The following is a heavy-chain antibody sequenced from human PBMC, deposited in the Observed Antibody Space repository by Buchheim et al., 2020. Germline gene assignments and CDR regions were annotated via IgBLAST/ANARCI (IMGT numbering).Heavy chain of an antibody. V-gene: IGHV3-33*08. Sequence: QVQLVESGGGLVKPGGSLRLSCAASGFTFSDYYMSWIRQAPGKGLEWVAVIWYDGSNKYYADSVKGRFTISRDNSKNTLYLQMNSLRAEDTAVYYCARGFLTEITIFGVVIPDYWGQGTL. CDR1: GFTFSDYY. CDR3: ARGFLTEITIFGVVIPDY. CDR2: IWYDGSNK. D-gene: IGHD3-3*01. J-gene: IGHJ4*02.